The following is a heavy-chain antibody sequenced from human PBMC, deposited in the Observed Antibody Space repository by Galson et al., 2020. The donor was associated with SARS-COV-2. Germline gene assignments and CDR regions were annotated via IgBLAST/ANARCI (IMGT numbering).Heavy chain of an antibody. CDR2: IGTAGDT. CDR3: ARGDIVVVPAAISRTYYYYYYMDV. D-gene: IGHD2-2*01. J-gene: IGHJ6*03. Sequence: GGSLRLSCAASGFTFSSYDMHWVRQATGKGLEWVSAIGTAGDTYYQGSVKGRFTISRENAKNSLYLQMNSLRAGDTAVYYCARGDIVVVPAAISRTYYYYYYMDVWGKGTTVTGSS. V-gene: IGHV3-13*01. CDR1: GFTFSSYD.